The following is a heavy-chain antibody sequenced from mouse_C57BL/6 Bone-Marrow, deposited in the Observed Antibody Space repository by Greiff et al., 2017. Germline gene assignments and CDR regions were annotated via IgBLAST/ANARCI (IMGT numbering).Heavy chain of an antibody. J-gene: IGHJ3*01. Sequence: DVQLVESGGGLVQPGGSLKLSCAASGFTFSDYYMYWVRQTPEKRLEWVAYISNGGGSTYYPDTVKGRFTISRDNAKNTLYLQMSRLKSEDTAMYYCARQELAWFAYWGQGTLVTVSA. D-gene: IGHD4-1*01. V-gene: IGHV5-12*01. CDR1: GFTFSDYY. CDR2: ISNGGGST. CDR3: ARQELAWFAY.